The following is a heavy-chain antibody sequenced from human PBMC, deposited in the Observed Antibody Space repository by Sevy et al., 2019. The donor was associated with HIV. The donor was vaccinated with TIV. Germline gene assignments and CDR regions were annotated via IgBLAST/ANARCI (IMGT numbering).Heavy chain of an antibody. D-gene: IGHD2-2*01. CDR1: GGTFSSYA. V-gene: IGHV1-69*13. Sequence: ASVKVSYKASGGTFSSYAISWVRQAPGQGLEWMGGIIPIFGTANYAQKFQGRVTITADESTSTAYMELSSLRSEDTAVYYCARTEVPAAISHYYYGMDVWGQGTTVTVSS. CDR3: ARTEVPAAISHYYYGMDV. J-gene: IGHJ6*02. CDR2: IIPIFGTA.